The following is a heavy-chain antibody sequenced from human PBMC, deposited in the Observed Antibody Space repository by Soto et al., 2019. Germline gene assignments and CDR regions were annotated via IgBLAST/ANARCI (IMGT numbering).Heavy chain of an antibody. D-gene: IGHD6-19*01. J-gene: IGHJ3*02. CDR1: GGSISSSSYY. Sequence: SETLSLTCTVSGGSISSSSYYWGWIRQPPGKGLEWIGSIYYSGSTYYNPSLKSRVTISVDTSKNQFSLKLSSVTAADTAVYYCAMLGNSSGWYRGAFDIWGQGTMVTVSS. CDR3: AMLGNSSGWYRGAFDI. V-gene: IGHV4-39*01. CDR2: IYYSGST.